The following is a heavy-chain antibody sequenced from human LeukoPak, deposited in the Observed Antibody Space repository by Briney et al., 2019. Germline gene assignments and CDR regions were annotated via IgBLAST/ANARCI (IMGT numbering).Heavy chain of an antibody. CDR2: ISSNGDST. CDR1: GFTFSSYE. CDR3: ARDCPGDV. V-gene: IGHV3-64*01. Sequence: GGSLRLSCAASGFTFSSYEMHWVRQAPGKGLEYVSAISSNGDSTYYANFVKGRFIISRDNSKNTLYLQMGSLRPEDMAVYYCARDCPGDVWGEGTTVTVSS. J-gene: IGHJ6*04.